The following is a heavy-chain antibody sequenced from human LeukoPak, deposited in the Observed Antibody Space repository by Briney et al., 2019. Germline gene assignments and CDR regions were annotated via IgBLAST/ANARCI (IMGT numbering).Heavy chain of an antibody. D-gene: IGHD3-22*01. CDR1: GYTFTSYY. J-gene: IGHJ3*02. Sequence: ASVKVSCKASGYTFTSYYMHWVRQAPGQGLEWMGIISPSGGRTSYAQKFQGRVTMTRDMSTSIVYMELSSLRSEDTAVYYCASMYYYDSSGPKPRSGAFDIWGQGTMVTVSS. V-gene: IGHV1-46*01. CDR2: ISPSGGRT. CDR3: ASMYYYDSSGPKPRSGAFDI.